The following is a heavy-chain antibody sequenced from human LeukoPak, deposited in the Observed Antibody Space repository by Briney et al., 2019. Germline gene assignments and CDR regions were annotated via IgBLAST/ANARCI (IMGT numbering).Heavy chain of an antibody. V-gene: IGHV3-23*01. Sequence: LTGGSLRLSCAASGFTFSSYAMSWVRQAPGKGLEWVSVISGSSDITYYADSVKGRFTISRDNSKNTLYLQMNSLRAEDTAVYYCAKGRSGIAAAGLNYWGQGTLVTVSS. J-gene: IGHJ4*02. CDR1: GFTFSSYA. CDR3: AKGRSGIAAAGLNY. D-gene: IGHD6-13*01. CDR2: ISGSSDIT.